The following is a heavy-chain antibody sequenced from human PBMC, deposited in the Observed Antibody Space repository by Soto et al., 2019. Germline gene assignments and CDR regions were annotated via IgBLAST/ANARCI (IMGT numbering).Heavy chain of an antibody. Sequence: ASVKVSCKASGYTFTSYGISWVRQAPGQGLEWMGWISAYNGNTNYAQKLQGRVTMTTDTSTSTAYMELRSLRSDDTAVYYCARENYYDSSGYYSFDYWGQGTLVTVSS. D-gene: IGHD3-22*01. CDR1: GYTFTSYG. V-gene: IGHV1-18*01. CDR3: ARENYYDSSGYYSFDY. J-gene: IGHJ4*02. CDR2: ISAYNGNT.